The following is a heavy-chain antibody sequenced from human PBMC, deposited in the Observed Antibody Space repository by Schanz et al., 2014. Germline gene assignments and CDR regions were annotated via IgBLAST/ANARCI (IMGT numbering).Heavy chain of an antibody. CDR3: ARDRRRYCSTASCLHDNWFDP. CDR2: ISAYTNNT. CDR1: RYTFNTYG. Sequence: GPEVKEPGASVKVSCEASRYTFNTYGLNWVRQAPGQGLEWMGWISAYTNNTNYAQKVQGGVTMTTDTSTGTAYMELRSLRSDDTAVYYCARDRRRYCSTASCLHDNWFDPWGQGTLVIVSS. D-gene: IGHD2-2*01. J-gene: IGHJ5*02. V-gene: IGHV1-18*01.